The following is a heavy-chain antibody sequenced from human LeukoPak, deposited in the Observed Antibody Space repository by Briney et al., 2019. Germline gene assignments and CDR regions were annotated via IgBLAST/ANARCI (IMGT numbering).Heavy chain of an antibody. V-gene: IGHV1-69*10. D-gene: IGHD3-10*01. J-gene: IGHJ5*02. CDR2: IIPIFGIA. Sequence: ASVKVSCKASGGTFISYAISWVRQAPGQGLEWMGEIIPIFGIANYAQKFQGRVTITADKSTSTAYMELRSLRSEDTAVYYCARDKTGLLWFGELPGNWFDPWGQGTLVTVSS. CDR3: ARDKTGLLWFGELPGNWFDP. CDR1: GGTFISYA.